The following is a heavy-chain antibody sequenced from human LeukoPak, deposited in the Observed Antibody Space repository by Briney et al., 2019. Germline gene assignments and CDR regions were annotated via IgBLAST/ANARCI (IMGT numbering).Heavy chain of an antibody. CDR3: ARASYGYCSGGSSYRIQSPGLSWFDP. CDR1: GYSISSGYY. D-gene: IGHD2-15*01. V-gene: IGHV4-38-2*01. Sequence: PSETLSLTCAVSGYSISSGYYWGWLRQTPGKGLEWIGCIYHSGSTYYNPPLKSRVTISVHTSKHQFALKLSSVNAADTAVYYCARASYGYCSGGSSYRIQSPGLSWFDPWGQGTLVTVSS. J-gene: IGHJ5*02. CDR2: IYHSGST.